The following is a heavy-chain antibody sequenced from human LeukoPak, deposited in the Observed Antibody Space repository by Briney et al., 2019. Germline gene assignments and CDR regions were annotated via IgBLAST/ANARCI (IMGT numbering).Heavy chain of an antibody. J-gene: IGHJ5*02. CDR1: RFAVSSNF. CDR3: ASAGYASWFDP. CDR2: IYSDGTT. V-gene: IGHV3-53*04. D-gene: IGHD3-16*01. Sequence: PGGSLRLSCAASRFAVSSNFMSWVRQAPGKGLEWVSTIYSDGTTYYADSVKGRFTISRHNSKNTLHLQMNSLRAEDTAVYYCASAGYASWFDPWGQGTLVTVSS.